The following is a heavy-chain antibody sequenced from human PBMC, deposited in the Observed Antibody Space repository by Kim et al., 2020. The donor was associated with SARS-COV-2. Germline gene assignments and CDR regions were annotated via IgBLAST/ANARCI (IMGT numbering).Heavy chain of an antibody. CDR2: ISYDGSNK. J-gene: IGHJ4*02. D-gene: IGHD4-17*01. CDR1: GFTFSSYA. CDR3: ARVSIDYGDYDDFDY. Sequence: GGSLRLSCAASGFTFSSYAMHWVRQAPGKGLEWVAVISYDGSNKYYADSVKGRFTISRDNSKNTLYLQMNSLRAEDTAVYYCARVSIDYGDYDDFDYWGQGTLVTVSS. V-gene: IGHV3-30*04.